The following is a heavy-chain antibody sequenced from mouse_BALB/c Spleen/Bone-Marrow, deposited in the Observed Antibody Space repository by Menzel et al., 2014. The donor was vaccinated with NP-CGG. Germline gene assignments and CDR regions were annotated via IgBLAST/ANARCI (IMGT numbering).Heavy chain of an antibody. Sequence: QVQLQQPGAELVRPGASVKLSCRASGYTFTSYWINWEKQRPGQGLEWIGNIYPSDSYTNYNQRFKDKATLTVDKSSSTAYMQLSSPTSEDSAVYYCTRYGNSHYYAMDYWGQGTSVTVSS. CDR3: TRYGNSHYYAMDY. CDR2: IYPSDSYT. CDR1: GYTFTSYW. V-gene: IGHV1-69*02. D-gene: IGHD1-1*01. J-gene: IGHJ4*01.